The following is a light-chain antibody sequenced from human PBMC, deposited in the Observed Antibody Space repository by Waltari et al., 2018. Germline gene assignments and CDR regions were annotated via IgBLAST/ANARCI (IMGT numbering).Light chain of an antibody. CDR2: RNN. V-gene: IGLV1-47*01. CDR1: SSNIGSNY. CDR3: AAWDDSLSGSYV. Sequence: QSVLTQPPSASGTPGQRVTIPCSGSSSNIGSNYVYWYQQPPGTTPKLPIYRNNQRPSGVPDRFSGSKSGTSASLAISGLRSEDEADYYCAAWDDSLSGSYVFGTGTKVTVL. J-gene: IGLJ1*01.